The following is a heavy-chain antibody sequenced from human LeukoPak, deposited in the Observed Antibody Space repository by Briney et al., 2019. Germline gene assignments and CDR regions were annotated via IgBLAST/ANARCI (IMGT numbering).Heavy chain of an antibody. CDR1: GASIITNSPY. CDR3: ARHRGSGSSSIPFDD. V-gene: IGHV4-39*01. Sequence: SETLPLTCAVAGASIITNSPYLAWIRQSPEKGPEWIGTAYYTGSIYYNPSLKSRVILSVDTSKNQFSLGLSSVTAADTAIYYCARHRGSGSSSIPFDDWGQGTLVTVSS. D-gene: IGHD3-10*01. CDR2: AYYTGSI. J-gene: IGHJ4*02.